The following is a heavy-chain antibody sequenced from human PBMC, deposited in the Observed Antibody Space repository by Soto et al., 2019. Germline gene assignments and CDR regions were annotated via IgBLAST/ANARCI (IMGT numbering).Heavy chain of an antibody. D-gene: IGHD3-3*01. CDR1: GGTFSSYA. V-gene: IGHV1-69*01. Sequence: QVQLVQSGAEVKKPGSSVKVSCKASGGTFSSYAISWVRQAPGQGLEWMGGIIPIFGTANYAQKFQGRVTITADESTSTAYMELSSLRSEDTAVYYCARVWRDYDFWSGSRTYYYYGMDVWGQGTTVTVSS. CDR2: IIPIFGTA. CDR3: ARVWRDYDFWSGSRTYYYYGMDV. J-gene: IGHJ6*02.